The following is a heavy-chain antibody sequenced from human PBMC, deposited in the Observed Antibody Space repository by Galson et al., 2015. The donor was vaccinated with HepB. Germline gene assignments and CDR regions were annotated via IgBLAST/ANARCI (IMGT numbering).Heavy chain of an antibody. D-gene: IGHD4-17*01. Sequence: SLRLSCAASGFTFSSYSMNWVRQAPGKGLEWVSLISSSSSYLYYADSVTGRFTISRDNAKNSLYLQMNSLRAEDTAVYYCARDIGQPYYGDSPYYYYYGMDFWGQGTTVTVSS. CDR2: ISSSSSYL. CDR1: GFTFSSYS. J-gene: IGHJ6*02. CDR3: ARDIGQPYYGDSPYYYYYGMDF. V-gene: IGHV3-21*01.